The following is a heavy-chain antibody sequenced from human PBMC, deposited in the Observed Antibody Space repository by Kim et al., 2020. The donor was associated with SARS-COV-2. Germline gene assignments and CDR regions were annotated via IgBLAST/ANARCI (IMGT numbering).Heavy chain of an antibody. Sequence: SYDGSNKNYADSVKGRFTISRDNSKNTLYLQMNSLRAEDMAVYYCARERYWGQGTLVTVSS. CDR3: ARERY. CDR2: SYDGSNK. V-gene: IGHV3-30-3*01. J-gene: IGHJ4*02.